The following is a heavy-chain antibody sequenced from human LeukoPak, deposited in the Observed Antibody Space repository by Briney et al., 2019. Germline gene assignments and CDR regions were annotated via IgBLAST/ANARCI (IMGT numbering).Heavy chain of an antibody. CDR1: GYTFTSYD. CDR3: ARAQYYDSSGGPNYYYYYMDV. J-gene: IGHJ6*03. Sequence: ASVKVSCKASGYTFTSYDINWVRQATGQGLEWMGWTNPNSGNTGYAQKFQGRVTMTRNTSISTAYMELSSLRSEDTAVYYCARAQYYDSSGGPNYYYYYMDVWGKGTTVTVSS. D-gene: IGHD3-22*01. CDR2: TNPNSGNT. V-gene: IGHV1-8*01.